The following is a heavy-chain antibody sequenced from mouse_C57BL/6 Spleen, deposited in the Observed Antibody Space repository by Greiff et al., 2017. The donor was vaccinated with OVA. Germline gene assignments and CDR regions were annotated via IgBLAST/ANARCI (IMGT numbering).Heavy chain of an antibody. V-gene: IGHV1-4*01. J-gene: IGHJ2*01. Sequence: QVQLQQSGAELARPGASVKMSCKASGYTFTSYTMHWVNQRPGQGLEWIGYINPSSGYTKYNQKFKDKATLTADKSSSTAYMQLSSLTSEDSAVYYCAREDDYYFGYWGQGTTLTVSS. CDR1: GYTFTSYT. CDR2: INPSSGYT. D-gene: IGHD2-4*01. CDR3: AREDDYYFGY.